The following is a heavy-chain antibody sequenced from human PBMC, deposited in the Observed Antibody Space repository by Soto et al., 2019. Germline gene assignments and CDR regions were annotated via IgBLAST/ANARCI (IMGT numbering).Heavy chain of an antibody. D-gene: IGHD5-18*01. CDR1: GFTFSSYA. Sequence: PGGSLRLSCAASGFTFSSYAMSWVRQAPGKGLEWVSAISGSGGSTYYADSVKGRFTISRDNSKNTLYLQMNSLRAEDTAVYYCAKVRDPAMVPNDHDYWGQGTLVTVSS. CDR3: AKVRDPAMVPNDHDY. J-gene: IGHJ4*02. V-gene: IGHV3-23*01. CDR2: ISGSGGST.